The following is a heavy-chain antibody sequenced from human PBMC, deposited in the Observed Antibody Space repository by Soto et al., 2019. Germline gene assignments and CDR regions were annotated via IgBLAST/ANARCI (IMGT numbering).Heavy chain of an antibody. J-gene: IGHJ2*01. CDR2: ISGGGDRT. D-gene: IGHD3-16*01. V-gene: IGHV3-23*01. CDR1: GFTFINHA. Sequence: EVELLESGGGLVQPGGSLRLSCEGSGFTFINHAMNWVRQAPGKGLEWVSGISGGGDRTFDSDSVKGRFTISRDNSKNTENLQMTSLRADDTAVYYCARKVLGSTTRPDWWYFDLWGRGTLVTVSS. CDR3: ARKVLGSTTRPDWWYFDL.